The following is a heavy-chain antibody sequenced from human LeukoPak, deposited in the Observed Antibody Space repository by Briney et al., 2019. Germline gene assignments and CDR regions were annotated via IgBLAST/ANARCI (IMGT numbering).Heavy chain of an antibody. CDR3: VDHYDSRGYVWV. D-gene: IGHD3-22*01. J-gene: IGHJ4*02. CDR2: INHSGST. Sequence: PSETLSLTCAVYGVSFSGYYWSWIRQPPGKGLEWIGEINHSGSTNYNPSLKSRVTISVDTSKNQFSLKLSSVTATDTAVYYCVDHYDSRGYVWVWGQGTLVTVSS. CDR1: GVSFSGYY. V-gene: IGHV4-34*01.